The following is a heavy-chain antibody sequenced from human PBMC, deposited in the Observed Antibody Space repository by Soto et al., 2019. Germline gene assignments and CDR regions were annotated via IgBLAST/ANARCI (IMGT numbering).Heavy chain of an antibody. D-gene: IGHD3-3*01. J-gene: IGHJ4*02. CDR1: GFTFGSHA. CDR3: AKEPYSDFWSAYYYFDY. Sequence: EVQLLESGGGLVQPGGSLRLSCAASGFTFGSHAMIWVRQAPGKGLEWVSAISGSGGSAYYADSVKGRFTISRDNSINTLYLQMNSLGAEDKALYYCAKEPYSDFWSAYYYFDYWGQGTLVTVSS. V-gene: IGHV3-23*01. CDR2: ISGSGGSA.